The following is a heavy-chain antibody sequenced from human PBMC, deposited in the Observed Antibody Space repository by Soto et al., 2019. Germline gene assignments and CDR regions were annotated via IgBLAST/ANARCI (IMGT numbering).Heavy chain of an antibody. CDR1: GYTFSDYA. D-gene: IGHD3-3*01. CDR3: AKITENEFWRGYFDL. CDR2: ISGSGTSP. J-gene: IGHJ4*02. V-gene: IGHV3-23*01. Sequence: EVQLLESGGGLVRPGGSLTLSCAASGYTFSDYAMYWVRQAPGKGLEWVSGISGSGTSPYYPDSVNGRFTISRDNSKHTLYLQMNSLSAQDTARYYFAKITENEFWRGYFDLWGQGTLLTVSS.